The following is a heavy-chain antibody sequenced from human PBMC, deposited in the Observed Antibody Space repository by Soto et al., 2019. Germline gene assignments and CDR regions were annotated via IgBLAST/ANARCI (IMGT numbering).Heavy chain of an antibody. CDR2: IYPGDSDT. Sequence: GESLKISCKASGKSFTSYWIAWVRQMPGKGLEWMGIIYPGDSDTRYSPSFQGQVTISADRSISTAYLHWSSLKASDTAMYYCAREGGYCSSTSCQGIDYWGQGTLVTVSS. D-gene: IGHD2-2*01. CDR1: GKSFTSYW. V-gene: IGHV5-51*01. CDR3: AREGGYCSSTSCQGIDY. J-gene: IGHJ4*02.